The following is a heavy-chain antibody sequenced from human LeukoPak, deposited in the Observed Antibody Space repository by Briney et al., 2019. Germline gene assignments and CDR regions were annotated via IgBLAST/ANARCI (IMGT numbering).Heavy chain of an antibody. V-gene: IGHV4-34*01. Sequence: SETLSLTCAVYGGSFSGYYWSWIRQPPGKGLEWIGEINHSGSTNYNPSLKSRVTISVDTSKNQFSLKLSSVTAADTAVYYCARGRYDFWSGYYPQPLLFDYWGQGTLVTVSS. CDR1: GGSFSGYY. J-gene: IGHJ4*02. D-gene: IGHD3-3*01. CDR3: ARGRYDFWSGYYPQPLLFDY. CDR2: INHSGST.